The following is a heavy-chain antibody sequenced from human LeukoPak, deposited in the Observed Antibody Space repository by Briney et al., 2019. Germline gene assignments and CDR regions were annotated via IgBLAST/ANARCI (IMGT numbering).Heavy chain of an antibody. CDR1: GGSFSGYY. J-gene: IGHJ4*02. Sequence: SETLSLTCAVYGGSFSGYYWTWIRQSPGKGLEWIGDIDHSGSTNYNPSLKSRVTISVDTSKNQFSLRVRSLTAADTAVYFCARAQETVPFDYWGQGTQVTVSS. V-gene: IGHV4-34*01. CDR3: ARAQETVPFDY. D-gene: IGHD4-11*01. CDR2: IDHSGST.